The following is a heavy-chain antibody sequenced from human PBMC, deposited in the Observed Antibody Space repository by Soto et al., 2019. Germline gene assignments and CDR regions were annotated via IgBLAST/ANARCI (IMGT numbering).Heavy chain of an antibody. D-gene: IGHD2-21*02. CDR3: AKEYCGADCALDF. CDR1: GGSISSGGYY. CDR2: IYYSGST. Sequence: SETLSLTCTVSGGSISSGGYYWSWIRQHPGKGLEWIGYIYYSGSTYYNPSLKSRVTISVDTSKNQFSLKLSSVTAADTAVYYCAKEYCGADCALDFWGQGALVTVSS. J-gene: IGHJ4*02. V-gene: IGHV4-31*03.